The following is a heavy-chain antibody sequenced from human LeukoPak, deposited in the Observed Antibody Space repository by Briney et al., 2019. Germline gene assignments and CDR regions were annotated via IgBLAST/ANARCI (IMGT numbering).Heavy chain of an antibody. CDR3: ARDRYYDSSGYFDPAAFDI. V-gene: IGHV3-53*01. J-gene: IGHJ3*02. CDR1: GFTVSSNY. D-gene: IGHD3-22*01. CDR2: IYSGGST. Sequence: GGSLRLSCAASGFTVSSNYMSWVRQAQGKGLEWVSDIYSGGSTYYADSVKGRFTISRDNSKNTLYLQMNSLRAEDTAVYYCARDRYYDSSGYFDPAAFDIWGQGTMVTVSS.